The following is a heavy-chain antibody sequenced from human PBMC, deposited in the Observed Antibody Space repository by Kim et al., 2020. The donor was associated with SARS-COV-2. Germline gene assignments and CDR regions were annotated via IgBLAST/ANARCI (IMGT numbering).Heavy chain of an antibody. D-gene: IGHD3-10*01. V-gene: IGHV3-23*03. J-gene: IGHJ4*02. Sequence: GGSLRLSCAASGFTFSSYSMSWVRQAPGKGLEWVSVIYSGGSSTYYADSVKGRFTISRDNSKNTLYLQMNSLRAEDTAVYYCAKLLWFGEPYYFDYWGQGTLGTVSA. CDR3: AKLLWFGEPYYFDY. CDR2: IYSGGSST. CDR1: GFTFSSYS.